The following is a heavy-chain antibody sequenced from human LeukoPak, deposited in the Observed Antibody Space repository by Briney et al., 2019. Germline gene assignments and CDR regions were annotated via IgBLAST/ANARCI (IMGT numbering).Heavy chain of an antibody. CDR2: ITNNNGKT. J-gene: IGHJ4*02. D-gene: IGHD6-19*01. CDR3: AKDHPSSGWPTFEY. V-gene: IGHV3-23*01. Sequence: GGSLRLSCRASGFTVSRYAMSWVRQVPGKELEWVSSITNNNGKTYYAGSVKGRFTISRDESENTVFLQMNSLRVEDTAIYYCAKDHPSSGWPTFEYWGQGTLVTVSS. CDR1: GFTVSRYA.